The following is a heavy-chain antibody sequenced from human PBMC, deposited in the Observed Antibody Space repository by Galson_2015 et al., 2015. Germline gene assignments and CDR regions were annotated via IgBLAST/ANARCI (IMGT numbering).Heavy chain of an antibody. V-gene: IGHV6-1*01. Sequence: CAISGDRVSSPSAAWNWIRQSPSSGLEWLGRTYYRSKWYNDYAVSVKSRITINPDTSKNQFSLQLNSVTPEDTAVYYCAREPDMGIVVVVAAIGWFDPWGQGTLVTVSS. CDR1: GDRVSSPSAA. D-gene: IGHD2-15*01. J-gene: IGHJ5*02. CDR2: TYYRSKWYN. CDR3: AREPDMGIVVVVAAIGWFDP.